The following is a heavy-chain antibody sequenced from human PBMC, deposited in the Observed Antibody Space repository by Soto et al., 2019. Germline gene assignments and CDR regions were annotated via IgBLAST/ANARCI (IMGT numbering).Heavy chain of an antibody. CDR2: SYYSGST. CDR1: GGSISSYY. CDR3: ARGRLHFDY. J-gene: IGHJ4*02. Sequence: QVQLQESGPGLVKPSETLSLTCTVSGGSISSYYWSWIRQPPGKGLEWIGYSYYSGSTNYNPSLKSRVTISVDTSKNQFSLKLSSVTAADTAVYYCARGRLHFDYWGQGTLVTVSS. D-gene: IGHD5-18*01. V-gene: IGHV4-59*01.